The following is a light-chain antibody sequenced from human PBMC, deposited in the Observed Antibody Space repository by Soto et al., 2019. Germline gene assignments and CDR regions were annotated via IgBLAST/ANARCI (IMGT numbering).Light chain of an antibody. CDR1: SSNIGSNY. CDR3: AAWDESLSGVV. CDR2: RNN. Sequence: QSVLTQPPSASGTPGQRVTISCSGSSSNIGSNYVYWYQQLPGTAPKLLIYRNNQRPSGVPDRFSGSKSGTSASLAISGLQYEDEANYYCAAWDESLSGVVFGGGTQLTVL. J-gene: IGLJ3*02. V-gene: IGLV1-47*01.